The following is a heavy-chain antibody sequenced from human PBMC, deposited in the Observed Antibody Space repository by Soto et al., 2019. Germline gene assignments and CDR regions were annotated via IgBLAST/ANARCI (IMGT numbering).Heavy chain of an antibody. D-gene: IGHD3-22*01. CDR1: GFTFTNYA. CDR2: ISAGGGST. V-gene: IGHV3-23*01. CDR3: ANIYSSSDYYPDN. Sequence: PGGSLRLSCVASGFTFTNYAMSWLRQAPGRGLEWVSAISAGGGSTYYADSVKGRFTISRDNSKNTLYFQMNSLRGEDTAVYYCANIYSSSDYYPDNWGQGTLVTVSS. J-gene: IGHJ4*02.